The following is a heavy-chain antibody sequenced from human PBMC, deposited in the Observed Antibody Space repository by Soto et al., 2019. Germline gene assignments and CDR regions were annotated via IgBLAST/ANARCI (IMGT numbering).Heavy chain of an antibody. J-gene: IGHJ3*02. CDR1: GYSFTSYW. V-gene: IGHV5-51*01. D-gene: IGHD3-10*01. Sequence: GESLKISCKGSGYSFTSYWIGWVRQMPGKGLEWMGIIYPGDSDTRYSPSFQGQVTISADKSISTAYLQWSSLKASDTAMYCCARSPDYYGSGSYPAPDAFDIWGEGTMV. CDR2: IYPGDSDT. CDR3: ARSPDYYGSGSYPAPDAFDI.